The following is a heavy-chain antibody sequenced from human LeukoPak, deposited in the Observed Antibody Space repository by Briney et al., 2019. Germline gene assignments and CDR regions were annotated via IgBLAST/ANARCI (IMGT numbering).Heavy chain of an antibody. CDR1: GGTFSNYA. V-gene: IGHV1-69*13. CDR3: ARGWLAETTVVTPYNY. D-gene: IGHD4-23*01. J-gene: IGHJ4*02. CDR2: IIPMFGKA. Sequence: GASVKVSCKASGGTFSNYAINWVRQAPGQGLEWMGGIIPMFGKANYAQKFQGRVTITADESTRTAYMELSSLRSEDTAVYYCARGWLAETTVVTPYNYWGRGTLVRVSS.